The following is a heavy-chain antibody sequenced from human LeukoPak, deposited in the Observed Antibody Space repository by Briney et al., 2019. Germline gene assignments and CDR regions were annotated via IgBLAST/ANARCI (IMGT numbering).Heavy chain of an antibody. V-gene: IGHV4-39*01. D-gene: IGHD1-7*01. CDR3: ASWILELWSDWYFDL. J-gene: IGHJ2*01. CDR1: GGSISSSSYY. Sequence: PSETLSLTCTVSGGSISSSSYYWGWIRQPPGKGLEWIGSIYYSGSTYYNPSLKSRVTISVDTSKNQFSLKLSSVTAADTAVYYCASWILELWSDWYFDLWGRGTLVTVSS. CDR2: IYYSGST.